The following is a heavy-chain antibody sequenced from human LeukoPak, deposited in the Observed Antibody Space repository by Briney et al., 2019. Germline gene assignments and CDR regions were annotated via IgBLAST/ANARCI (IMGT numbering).Heavy chain of an antibody. Sequence: GGTLRLSCAASGFTFSSYGMSWVRQAPGKGLEWVSAISGSGGSTGYADSVKGRFTISRDNAKNSLYLQMNSLRAEDTALYYCARGGYSSSDGVYYYYYMDVWGKGTTVTVSS. CDR3: ARGGYSSSDGVYYYYYMDV. J-gene: IGHJ6*03. CDR1: GFTFSSYG. V-gene: IGHV3-20*04. CDR2: ISGSGGST. D-gene: IGHD6-6*01.